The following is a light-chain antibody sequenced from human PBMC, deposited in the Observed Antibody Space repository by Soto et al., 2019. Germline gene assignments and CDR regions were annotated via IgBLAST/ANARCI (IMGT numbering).Light chain of an antibody. Sequence: DIQMTQSPSSVSASVGDRVTITCRASQGISSWLVWYQQKSGKAPKVLIYAASSLQSGVPSRFSGSGSGTDFTLTISSLQPEDFATYYCQQANSFPYGFGQGTKLEIK. J-gene: IGKJ2*03. V-gene: IGKV1-12*01. CDR3: QQANSFPYG. CDR2: AAS. CDR1: QGISSW.